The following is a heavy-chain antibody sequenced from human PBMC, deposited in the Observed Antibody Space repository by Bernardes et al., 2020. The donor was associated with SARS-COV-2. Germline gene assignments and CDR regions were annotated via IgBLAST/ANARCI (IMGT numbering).Heavy chain of an antibody. J-gene: IGHJ4*02. CDR1: GFTLSTYW. CDR2: IKQDGSEK. V-gene: IGHV3-7*05. CDR3: ARETGQSPNADFDH. Sequence: GGSLRLSCGGSGFTLSTYWMSWVRQAPGKGLEWVANIKQDGSEKYYVDSVKGRFIISRDNAKNSLYLQMNSLRAEDTAVYYCARETGQSPNADFDHWGQGTLVTVSS.